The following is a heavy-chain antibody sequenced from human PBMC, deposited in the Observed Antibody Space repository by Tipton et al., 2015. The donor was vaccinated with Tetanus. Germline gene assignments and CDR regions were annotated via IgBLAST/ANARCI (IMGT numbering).Heavy chain of an antibody. D-gene: IGHD4-23*01. Sequence: SLRLSCAASGFTVSSNYMSWVRQAPGKGLEWVSVIYSGGSTYYADSVKGRFTISRDNAKNSLYLQMNSLRAEDTAVYYCARQSATVVTPGAFDIWGQGTMVTVSS. V-gene: IGHV3-53*01. CDR1: GFTVSSNY. J-gene: IGHJ3*02. CDR2: IYSGGST. CDR3: ARQSATVVTPGAFDI.